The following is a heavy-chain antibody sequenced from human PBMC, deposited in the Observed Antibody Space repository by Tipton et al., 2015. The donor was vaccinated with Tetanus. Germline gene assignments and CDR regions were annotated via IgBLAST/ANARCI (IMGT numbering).Heavy chain of an antibody. V-gene: IGHV3-23*01. Sequence: GSLRLSCAASGFTLSNYAMSWVRQAPGKGLEWVSTITGSGVSTSDADSVKGRFTISRDNAKNTLHLQMNSLRAEDTAIYYCAKNSRSSWVEFFDSWGPGTLVPVSS. CDR2: ITGSGVST. CDR3: AKNSRSSWVEFFDS. CDR1: GFTLSNYA. J-gene: IGHJ4*02. D-gene: IGHD2-2*01.